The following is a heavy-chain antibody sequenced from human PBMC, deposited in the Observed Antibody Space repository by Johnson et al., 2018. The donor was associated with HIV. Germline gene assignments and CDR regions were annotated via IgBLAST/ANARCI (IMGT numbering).Heavy chain of an antibody. D-gene: IGHD3-22*01. CDR2: INQDGVEK. V-gene: IGHV3-7*05. J-gene: IGHJ3*02. CDR1: GFTFSTSW. Sequence: VQLVESGGGLVQPGGSLRLSCAASGFTFSTSWMSWVRQAPGKGLGWVANINQDGVEKYYVDSVKGRFTISRDNSKNTLYLQMNSLRAEDTAVYYCAREGGSSGYYSAFDIWGQGTMVTVSS. CDR3: AREGGSSGYYSAFDI.